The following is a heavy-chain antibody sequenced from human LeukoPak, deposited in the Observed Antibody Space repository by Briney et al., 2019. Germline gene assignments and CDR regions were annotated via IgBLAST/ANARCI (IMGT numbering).Heavy chain of an antibody. V-gene: IGHV3-23*01. CDR2: ISGSGGST. CDR3: AKDSPSQYYDFWSGYYNPLGYYYYGMDV. Sequence: PGGSLRLSCAASGFTFSSYAMSWVRQAPGKGLEWVSAISGSGGSTYYADSVKGRFTISRDNSKNTLYLQMNSLRAEDTAVYYCAKDSPSQYYDFWSGYYNPLGYYYYGMDVWGQGTTVTVSS. CDR1: GFTFSSYA. D-gene: IGHD3-3*01. J-gene: IGHJ6*02.